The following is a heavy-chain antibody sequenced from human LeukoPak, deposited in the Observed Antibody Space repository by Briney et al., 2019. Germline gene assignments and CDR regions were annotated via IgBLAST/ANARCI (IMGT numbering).Heavy chain of an antibody. CDR3: TSTGTSRYYYYYYMDV. J-gene: IGHJ6*03. CDR1: GYTFTGYY. V-gene: IGHV1-2*02. D-gene: IGHD2-2*01. CDR2: INPNSGGT. Sequence: GASVTVSCKASGYTFTGYYMHWVRQAPGQGLEWMGWINPNSGGTSYAQKFQGRVTMTRDTSISTAYMELSKLRSDDTAVYYCTSTGTSRYYYYYYMDVWGKGTTVTVSS.